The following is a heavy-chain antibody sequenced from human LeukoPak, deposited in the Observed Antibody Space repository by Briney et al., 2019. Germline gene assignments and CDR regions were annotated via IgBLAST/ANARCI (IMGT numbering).Heavy chain of an antibody. J-gene: IGHJ6*03. CDR1: GFTFSSYA. D-gene: IGHD3-22*01. CDR3: ARDYYDSSGYEEGGYYYYMDV. V-gene: IGHV3-64*01. Sequence: GGSLRLSCAASGFTFSSYAMHWVRQAPGKGLEYVSAISSNGGSTYYANSVKGRFTISRDNSKNTLYLQMGSLGAEDMAVYYCARDYYDSSGYEEGGYYYYMDVWGKGTTVTVSS. CDR2: ISSNGGST.